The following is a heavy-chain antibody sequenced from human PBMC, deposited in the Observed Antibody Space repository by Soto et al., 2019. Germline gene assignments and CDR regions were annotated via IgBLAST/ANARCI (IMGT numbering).Heavy chain of an antibody. Sequence: VASVKVSCKASGYTFTRYYIHWVRQAPGQGLEWMGIVNPSGDNTNYAQKFRGRVTMTRDTSTNTVHMELSSLRSEDTAVYFCARELGGTTVNTLFDPWGQGTLVTVSS. CDR3: ARELGGTTVNTLFDP. D-gene: IGHD4-17*01. CDR2: VNPSGDNT. J-gene: IGHJ5*02. CDR1: GYTFTRYY. V-gene: IGHV1-46*01.